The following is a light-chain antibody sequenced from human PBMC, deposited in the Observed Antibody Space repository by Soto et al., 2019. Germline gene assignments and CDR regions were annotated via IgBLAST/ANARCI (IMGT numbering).Light chain of an antibody. CDR2: NNN. Sequence: QSVLTQPPSASGTPGQRVTISCSGSSSNIARYNANWYQQLPGTAPKLLIYNNNQRPSGVPDRFSGSKSGTSASLAISGLQSEDEADYYCAAWDDSLNGYVFGAGTKVTVL. CDR1: SSNIARYN. V-gene: IGLV1-44*01. J-gene: IGLJ1*01. CDR3: AAWDDSLNGYV.